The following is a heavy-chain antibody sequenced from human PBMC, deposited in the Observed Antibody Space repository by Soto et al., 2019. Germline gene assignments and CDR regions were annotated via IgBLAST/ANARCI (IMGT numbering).Heavy chain of an antibody. D-gene: IGHD6-13*01. CDR2: IKQDGSDK. CDR1: GFTFSSSW. J-gene: IGHJ3*01. CDR3: ARNSSLAAAV. V-gene: IGHV3-7*01. Sequence: EVQLVESGGGLVQPGGSLRLSCVASGFTFSSSWMSWVRQAPGKGLEWLANIKQDGSDKYYVDSVEGRFTISRDNAKNSLYLQMNSLRAEDTAVYYCARNSSLAAAVWGQGKMVIVSS.